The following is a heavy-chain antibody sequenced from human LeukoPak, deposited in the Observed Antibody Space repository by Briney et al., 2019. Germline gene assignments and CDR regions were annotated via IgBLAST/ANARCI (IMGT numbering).Heavy chain of an antibody. J-gene: IGHJ4*02. CDR3: ARDLLGATHPIDY. CDR2: IIPILGIA. CDR1: GGTFSSYA. Sequence: ASVKVSCKASGGTFSSYAISWVRQAPGQGLEWMGRIIPILGIANYAKKFQGRVTITADNSTSTAYMELSSLRSEDTAVYYCARDLLGATHPIDYWGQGTLVTVSS. D-gene: IGHD1-26*01. V-gene: IGHV1-69*04.